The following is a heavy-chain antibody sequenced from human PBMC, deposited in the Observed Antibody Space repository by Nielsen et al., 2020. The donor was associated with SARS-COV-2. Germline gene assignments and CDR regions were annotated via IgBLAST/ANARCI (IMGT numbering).Heavy chain of an antibody. V-gene: IGHV3-13*04. D-gene: IGHD1-7*01. CDR1: GFTFTSYD. J-gene: IGHJ3*02. CDR2: IGTAGDT. Sequence: ERSMRPSSPPSGFTFTSYDTHWVRRATGKGLEWVSAIGTAGDTYYPGSVKGRFTISRENAKNTLYLQMNSLRAEETAVYCCARVNWNYGAFDSWGQGTMVTVSS. CDR3: ARVNWNYGAFDS.